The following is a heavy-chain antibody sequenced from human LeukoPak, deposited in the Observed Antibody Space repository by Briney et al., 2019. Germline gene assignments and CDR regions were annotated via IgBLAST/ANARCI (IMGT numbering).Heavy chain of an antibody. Sequence: PGVSLSLSCAASGFTFSSYSMNWVRQAPGKGLEWVSSISSSSSYIYYADSVKGRFTISRDNAKNSLYLQMNSLRAEDTAVYYCARDRFGIAAAAPFDYWGQGTLVTVSS. CDR1: GFTFSSYS. CDR3: ARDRFGIAAAAPFDY. D-gene: IGHD6-13*01. CDR2: ISSSSSYI. V-gene: IGHV3-21*01. J-gene: IGHJ4*02.